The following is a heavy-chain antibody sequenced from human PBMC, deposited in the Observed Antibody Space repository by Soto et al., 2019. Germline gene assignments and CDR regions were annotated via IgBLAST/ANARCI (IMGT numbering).Heavy chain of an antibody. J-gene: IGHJ4*02. V-gene: IGHV1-69*13. CDR1: GGTVSCYA. Sequence: SVKVSCKASGGTVSCYAITWVRQAPGKGLEWMGVFIPIFVSAHYAPKFQGRITITADESTGTAYMELSGLTSEDTAIYYCARDVSSDTTGFRGYDLWGQGTQVTVSS. CDR3: ARDVSSDTTGFRGYDL. D-gene: IGHD3-10*01. CDR2: FIPIFVSA.